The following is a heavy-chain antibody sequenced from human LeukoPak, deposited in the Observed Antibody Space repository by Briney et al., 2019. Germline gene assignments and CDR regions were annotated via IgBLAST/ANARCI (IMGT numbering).Heavy chain of an antibody. J-gene: IGHJ4*02. CDR2: IASNGGSE. CDR3: AKRGHYSINWYHYFDY. Sequence: GGSLRLSCAASGFTFTTYGLHWVRQAPGKGLEWVAAIASNGGSEYYADSVKGRFTISRDNSKNTLFLQMNSLRPDDTAVYYCAKRGHYSINWYHYFDYWGQGALVTVSS. CDR1: GFTFTTYG. V-gene: IGHV3-30*18. D-gene: IGHD6-13*01.